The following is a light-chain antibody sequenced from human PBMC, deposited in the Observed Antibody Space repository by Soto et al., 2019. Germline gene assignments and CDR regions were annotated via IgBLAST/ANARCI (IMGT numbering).Light chain of an antibody. CDR3: CSFAGSDTLVI. CDR1: SSDVGGYKY. J-gene: IGLJ2*01. V-gene: IGLV2-11*01. CDR2: DVS. Sequence: HSALTQPRSVSGSPGQSVTISCTGTSSDVGGYKYVSWYQQHPGKAPKLMIYDVSKRPSGVPDRFSGSKSGNAASLTISGLQAEDEADYYCCSFAGSDTLVIFGGGTKLTVL.